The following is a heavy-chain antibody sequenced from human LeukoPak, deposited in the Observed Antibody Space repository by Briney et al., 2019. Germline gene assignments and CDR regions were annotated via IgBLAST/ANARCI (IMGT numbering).Heavy chain of an antibody. CDR3: AGEGVRTTDFDY. CDR1: GGTFSSYA. D-gene: IGHD3-10*01. Sequence: SVKVSCKASGGTFSSYAISWVRQAPGQGLEWMGRIIPIFGTANYAQKFQGRVTITTDESTSTAYMELSSLRSEDTAVYYCAGEGVRTTDFDYWGQGTLVTVSS. J-gene: IGHJ4*02. V-gene: IGHV1-69*05. CDR2: IIPIFGTA.